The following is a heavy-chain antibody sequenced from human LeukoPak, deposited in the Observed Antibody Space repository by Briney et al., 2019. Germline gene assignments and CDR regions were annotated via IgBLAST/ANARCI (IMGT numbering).Heavy chain of an antibody. Sequence: SVKVSCKASGFTFPSSGVQWVRQARGQRLEWIGWIVVGSGNTNYAQKFQDRFTITRDMSTSTAYMELSSLRFEDTAVYYCAAVGWEYSSSPLPMDVWGQGTTVTVSS. CDR3: AAVGWEYSSSPLPMDV. CDR1: GFTFPSSG. D-gene: IGHD6-6*01. CDR2: IVVGSGNT. V-gene: IGHV1-58*01. J-gene: IGHJ6*02.